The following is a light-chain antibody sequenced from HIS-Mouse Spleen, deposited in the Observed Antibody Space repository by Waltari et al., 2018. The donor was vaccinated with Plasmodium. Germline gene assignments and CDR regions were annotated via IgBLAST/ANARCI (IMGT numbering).Light chain of an antibody. V-gene: IGKV3-15*01. CDR1: QMVSSN. CDR3: QQYNNWSFT. CDR2: GAS. J-gene: IGKJ3*01. Sequence: EIVMTQFPATLSVSPGVRATLPCRASQMVSSNLAWYQQKPGQAPRLLIYGASTRATGIPARFSGSGSGTEFTLTISSLQSEDFAVYYCQQYNNWSFTFGPGTKVDIK.